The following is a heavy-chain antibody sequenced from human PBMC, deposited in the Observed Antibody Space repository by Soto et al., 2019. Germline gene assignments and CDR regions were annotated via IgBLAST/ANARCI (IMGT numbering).Heavy chain of an antibody. V-gene: IGHV3-30*18. CDR2: ISYDAYDGNYK. Sequence: GGSLRLSCAASGFTFENYDMYWVRQAPGKGLEWVAFISYDAYDGNYKYYGDSVKGRFTISRDSSRNTLYVQMNSLRAEDTAVYYCAKGRGRNFYYGMDVWGQGTTVTVSS. CDR1: GFTFENYD. CDR3: AKGRGRNFYYGMDV. J-gene: IGHJ6*02.